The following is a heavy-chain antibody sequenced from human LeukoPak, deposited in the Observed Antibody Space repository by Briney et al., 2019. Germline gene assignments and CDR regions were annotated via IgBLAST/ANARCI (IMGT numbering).Heavy chain of an antibody. J-gene: IGHJ3*02. Sequence: SETLSLTCTVSGGSISSYYWSWIRQPPGKGLEWIGYIYYSGSTNYNPSLKSRVTISVDTSKNQFSLKLSSVTAADTAVYYCARVRNDFWSQDAFDIWGQGTMVTVSS. D-gene: IGHD3-3*01. V-gene: IGHV4-59*01. CDR1: GGSISSYY. CDR2: IYYSGST. CDR3: ARVRNDFWSQDAFDI.